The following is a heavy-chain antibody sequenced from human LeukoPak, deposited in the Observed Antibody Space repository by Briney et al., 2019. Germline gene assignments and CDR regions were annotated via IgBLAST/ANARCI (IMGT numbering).Heavy chain of an antibody. V-gene: IGHV3-23*01. CDR3: ARERGSSGGNTNGYFDY. Sequence: GGSLRLSCAASEFTFSNYAMSWVCQAPRKGLGWVSVISGSGGTTYSADPVKGRFTISRDNSKNTLYLQMNSLRAEDTAAYYCARERGSSGGNTNGYFDYWGQGALVTVSS. J-gene: IGHJ4*02. CDR1: EFTFSNYA. CDR2: ISGSGGTT. D-gene: IGHD4-23*01.